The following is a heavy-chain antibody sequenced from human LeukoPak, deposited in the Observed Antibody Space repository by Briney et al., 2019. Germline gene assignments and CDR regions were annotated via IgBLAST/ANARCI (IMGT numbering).Heavy chain of an antibody. CDR2: MYSHGLT. J-gene: IGHJ4*02. D-gene: IGHD1-26*01. CDR1: GFTFTSYS. CDR3: VRDIGSYPPEK. V-gene: IGHV3-53*01. Sequence: GGSLRLSCAASGFTFTSYSMNWVRQAPGKGLEWVSLMYSHGLTSYGDSVRGRFTISRDTSKNTLHLQMNSLRAEDTAIYYCVRDIGSYPPEKWGQGTLVTVSS.